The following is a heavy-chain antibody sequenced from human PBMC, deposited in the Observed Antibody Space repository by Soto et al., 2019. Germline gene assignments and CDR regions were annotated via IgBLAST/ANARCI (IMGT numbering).Heavy chain of an antibody. CDR2: INPNSGGT. D-gene: IGHD3-10*01. CDR1: GYTFTSYG. V-gene: IGHV1-2*04. Sequence: ASVKVSCKASGYTFTSYGISWVRQAPGQGLEWMGWINPNSGGTNYAQKFQGWVTMTRDTSISTAYMELSRLRSDDTAVYYCAREVATMVRGTAFDIWGQGTMVTVSS. CDR3: AREVATMVRGTAFDI. J-gene: IGHJ3*02.